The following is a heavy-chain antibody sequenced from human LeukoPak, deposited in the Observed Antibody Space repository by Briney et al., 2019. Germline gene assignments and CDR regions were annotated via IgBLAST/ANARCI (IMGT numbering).Heavy chain of an antibody. Sequence: SLRHSCAASGFTFSSYGMHWVRQAPGKGLEWVAVISYDGTNKYYADSVKGRFTISRDNSKNTLYLQMNSLRAEDTAVYYCAKDLYIALAGREPDYWGQGTLVTVSS. CDR3: AKDLYIALAGREPDY. CDR2: ISYDGTNK. CDR1: GFTFSSYG. D-gene: IGHD6-19*01. J-gene: IGHJ4*02. V-gene: IGHV3-30*18.